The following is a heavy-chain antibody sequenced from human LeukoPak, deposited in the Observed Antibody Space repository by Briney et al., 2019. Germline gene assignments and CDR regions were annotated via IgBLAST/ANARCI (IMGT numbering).Heavy chain of an antibody. Sequence: PSETVSLTCAVYGGSFSGYYWSWIRQPPGKGLEWIGEISHSGSTNYNPSLKSRVTISVDTSKNQFSLKLSSVTAADTAVYYCARGPQRSSSWSHYYYYYYTDVWGKGTTVTVSS. V-gene: IGHV4-34*01. CDR2: ISHSGST. D-gene: IGHD6-13*01. CDR3: ARGPQRSSSWSHYYYYYYTDV. J-gene: IGHJ6*03. CDR1: GGSFSGYY.